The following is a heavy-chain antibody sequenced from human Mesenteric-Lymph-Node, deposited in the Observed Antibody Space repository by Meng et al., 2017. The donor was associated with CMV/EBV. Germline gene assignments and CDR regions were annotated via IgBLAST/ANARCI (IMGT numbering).Heavy chain of an antibody. CDR3: TTDIYGGNSHY. CDR1: GFTFSNAW. D-gene: IGHD4-23*01. J-gene: IGHJ4*02. Sequence: AASGFTFSNAWMSWVRQAPGKGLEWVGRIKSKTDGGTTDYAAPVKGRFTISRDDSKNTLYLQMNSLKTEDTAVYYCTTDIYGGNSHYWGQGTLVTVSS. V-gene: IGHV3-15*01. CDR2: IKSKTDGGTT.